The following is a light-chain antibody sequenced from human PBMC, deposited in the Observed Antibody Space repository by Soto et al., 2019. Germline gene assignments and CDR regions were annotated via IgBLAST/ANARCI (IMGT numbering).Light chain of an antibody. CDR2: AAS. J-gene: IGKJ1*01. CDR1: QGISTY. CDR3: QKYSSAPWT. V-gene: IGKV1-27*01. Sequence: DIQMTQSPSSLSASVGDRVTITCRASQGISTYLAWYQQKPGKVPKLLIFAASTLQSGVPSRFSGSGSGTDFTLTISSLQPEDVATYYCQKYSSAPWTFCQGTKVEIK.